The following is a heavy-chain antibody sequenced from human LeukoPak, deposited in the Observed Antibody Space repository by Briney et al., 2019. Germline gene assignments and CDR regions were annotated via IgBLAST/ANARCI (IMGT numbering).Heavy chain of an antibody. Sequence: GASVKVSCKASGYTFTGYYMHWVRQAPGQGPEWMGWINPNSGGTNYAQKFQGRVTMTRDTSISTAYMELSRLRSEDTAVYYCARDGYYYDSSGYYPIDYWGQGTLVTVSS. D-gene: IGHD3-22*01. CDR3: ARDGYYYDSSGYYPIDY. J-gene: IGHJ4*02. V-gene: IGHV1-2*02. CDR2: INPNSGGT. CDR1: GYTFTGYY.